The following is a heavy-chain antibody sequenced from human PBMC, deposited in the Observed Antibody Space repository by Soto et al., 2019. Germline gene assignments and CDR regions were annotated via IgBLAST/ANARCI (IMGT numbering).Heavy chain of an antibody. J-gene: IGHJ5*02. CDR3: ARRGRYCSSTSCSWFDP. V-gene: IGHV5-51*01. CDR1: GYSFTSYW. CDR2: IYPGDSDT. D-gene: IGHD2-2*01. Sequence: XESLKISCKGSGYSFTSYWIGWVRQMPGKGLEWMAIIYPGDSDTRYSPSFQGQVTISADKSISTAYLQWSSLKASDTAMYYCARRGRYCSSTSCSWFDPWGQGTRVTVSS.